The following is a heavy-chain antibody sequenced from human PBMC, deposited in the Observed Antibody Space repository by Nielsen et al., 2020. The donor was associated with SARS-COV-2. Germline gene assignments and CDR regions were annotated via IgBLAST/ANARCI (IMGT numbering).Heavy chain of an antibody. J-gene: IGHJ4*02. CDR3: AKDFHGSVADFFGN. Sequence: GGSLRLSCTASGVTFSNSAMSWVRQTSGKGLEWVSSISGSGDRTDYADSVKGRVIISRDNSKNTLHLQMNSLRAEDTALYFCAKDFHGSVADFFGNWGQGTLVTVSS. V-gene: IGHV3-23*01. CDR2: ISGSGDRT. CDR1: GVTFSNSA. D-gene: IGHD2-2*03.